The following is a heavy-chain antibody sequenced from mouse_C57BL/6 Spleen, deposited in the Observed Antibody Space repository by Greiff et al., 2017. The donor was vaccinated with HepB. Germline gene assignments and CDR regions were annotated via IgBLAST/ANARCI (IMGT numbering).Heavy chain of an antibody. CDR3: AHYDYDVWFAY. J-gene: IGHJ3*01. CDR2: INPGSGGT. D-gene: IGHD2-4*01. Sequence: VQLQQSGAELVRPGTSVKVSCKASGYAFSNYLIEWVKQRPGQGLEWIGVINPGSGGTNYNEKFKGKATLTADKSSSTAYMQLSSLTSEDSAVYFCAHYDYDVWFAYWGQGTLVTVSA. V-gene: IGHV1-54*01. CDR1: GYAFSNYL.